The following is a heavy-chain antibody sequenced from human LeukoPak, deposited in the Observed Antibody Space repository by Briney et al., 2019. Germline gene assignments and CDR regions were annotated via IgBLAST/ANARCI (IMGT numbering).Heavy chain of an antibody. J-gene: IGHJ4*02. D-gene: IGHD3-22*01. V-gene: IGHV4-34*01. CDR1: GGSFSGYY. Sequence: PSETLSFTCAVYGGSFSGYYWSWIRQPPGKGLEWIGEINHSGSTNYNPSLKSRVTISVDTSKNQFSLKLSSVTAADTAVYYCARGQTYYYDSSGYVVGSTTGDYWGQGTLVTVSS. CDR2: INHSGST. CDR3: ARGQTYYYDSSGYVVGSTTGDY.